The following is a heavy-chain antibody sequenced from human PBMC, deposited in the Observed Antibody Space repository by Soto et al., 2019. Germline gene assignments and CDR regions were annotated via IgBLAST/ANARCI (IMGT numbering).Heavy chain of an antibody. Sequence: GGSLRLSCAASGFTFSSYAMSRVRQAPGKGLEWVSAISGSGGSTYYADSVKGRFTISRDNSKNTLYLQMNSLRAEDTAVYYCAKDRGYCSSTSCFAIYYYYGMDVWGQGTTVTVSS. CDR2: ISGSGGST. CDR3: AKDRGYCSSTSCFAIYYYYGMDV. CDR1: GFTFSSYA. D-gene: IGHD2-2*01. J-gene: IGHJ6*02. V-gene: IGHV3-23*01.